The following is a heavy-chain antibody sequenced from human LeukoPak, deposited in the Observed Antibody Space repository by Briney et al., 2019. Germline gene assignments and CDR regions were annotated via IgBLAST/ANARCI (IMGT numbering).Heavy chain of an antibody. Sequence: PSETLSPTCTVSGGSISSGGYYWSWIRQHPGKGLEWIGYIYYSGSTYYNPSLKSRVTISVDTSKNQFSLKLSSVTAADTAVYYCARAYYYDSSGYYCLFDYWGQGTLVTVSS. CDR3: ARAYYYDSSGYYCLFDY. CDR1: GGSISSGGYY. CDR2: IYYSGST. J-gene: IGHJ4*02. V-gene: IGHV4-31*03. D-gene: IGHD3-22*01.